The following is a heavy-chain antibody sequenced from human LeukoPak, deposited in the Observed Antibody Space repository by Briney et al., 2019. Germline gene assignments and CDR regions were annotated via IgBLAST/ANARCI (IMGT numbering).Heavy chain of an antibody. D-gene: IGHD3-9*01. V-gene: IGHV3-7*03. CDR1: GFTFSTYW. Sequence: GGSLRLSCAPSGFTFSTYWMSWVRQAPGKGLEWVAKIKQDGSEKYYVDSVKGRFTISRDNAKNSLYLQMNSLRAEDTAVYYCAKDSAPGYRYFVRWGQGTLVTVSS. J-gene: IGHJ4*02. CDR2: IKQDGSEK. CDR3: AKDSAPGYRYFVR.